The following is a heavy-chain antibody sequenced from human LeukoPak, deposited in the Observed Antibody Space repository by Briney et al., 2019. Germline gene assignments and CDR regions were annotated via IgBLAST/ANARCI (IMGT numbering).Heavy chain of an antibody. CDR1: GLTFSSYA. CDR2: ISNGGTIT. J-gene: IGHJ4*02. V-gene: IGHV3-23*01. Sequence: GGSLRLSCAASGLTFSSYAMKWVRQAPGKGLEWVSGISNGGTITNYADSVKGRCTISRDNSKSTLYLQMNGLRAQDTAVYYCERDIWFGEPHWGQGTLVTVSS. CDR3: ERDIWFGEPH. D-gene: IGHD3-10*01.